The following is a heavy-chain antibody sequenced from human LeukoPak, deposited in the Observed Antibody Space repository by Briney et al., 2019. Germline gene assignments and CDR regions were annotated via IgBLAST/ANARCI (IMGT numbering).Heavy chain of an antibody. D-gene: IGHD3-10*01. CDR2: ISAYNDNT. CDR1: GYTFTSYG. CDR3: ARDFRLWFGELSGGWFDP. J-gene: IGHJ5*02. V-gene: IGHV1-18*01. Sequence: ASVKVSCKASGYTFTSYGISWVRQAPGQGLEWMGWISAYNDNTNYAQKLQGRVTMTTDTSTSTAYMELRSLRSDDTAVYYCARDFRLWFGELSGGWFDPWGQGTLVTVSS.